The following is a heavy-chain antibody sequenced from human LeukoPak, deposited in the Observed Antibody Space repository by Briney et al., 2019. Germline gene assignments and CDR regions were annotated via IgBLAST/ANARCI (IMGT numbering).Heavy chain of an antibody. Sequence: PGGSLRLSCAASGFTLSSYAMSWVRQGPGKGLEWVSAISVSGNTYHADSVKGRFTISRDSSKNTLYLQMSSLRAGDAAVYYCAKAPVTPCSGQYFTPFDYWSQGTLVTVSS. D-gene: IGHD2-15*01. V-gene: IGHV3-23*01. CDR2: ISVSGNT. CDR1: GFTLSSYA. J-gene: IGHJ4*02. CDR3: AKAPVTPCSGQYFTPFDY.